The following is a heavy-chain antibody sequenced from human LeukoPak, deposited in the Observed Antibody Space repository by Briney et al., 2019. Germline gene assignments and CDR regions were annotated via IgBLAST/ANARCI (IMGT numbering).Heavy chain of an antibody. D-gene: IGHD1-26*01. CDR3: ARGSKMLGYXWFDP. CDR2: INHSGST. Sequence: SETLSLTCAVYGGSFSGYYWNWIRQPPGRGLEWIGEINHSGSTNYIPSLKSRVTISVDTSKNQFSLKLSSVTAADTAAYHCARGSKMLGYXWFDPWGQGPLVTVSS. CDR1: GGSFSGYY. J-gene: IGHJ5*02. V-gene: IGHV4-34*01.